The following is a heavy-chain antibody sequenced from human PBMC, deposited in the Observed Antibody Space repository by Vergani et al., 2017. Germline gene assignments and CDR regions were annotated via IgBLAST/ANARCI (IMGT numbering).Heavy chain of an antibody. CDR3: ASDTHSGQRADR. CDR2: IHYSENT. V-gene: IGHV4-59*11. Sequence: QVQLQESGPGLVKSSETLSLTCSVSFDSIRNLYCNWIRQPPGKGLEWIGSIHYSENTNYNPSLKTRVTISVDTSKNQFSLTLTCVTAADTAVYYCASDTHSGQRADRWVQGILVTVTS. D-gene: IGHD6-19*01. CDR1: FDSIRNLY. J-gene: IGHJ5*02.